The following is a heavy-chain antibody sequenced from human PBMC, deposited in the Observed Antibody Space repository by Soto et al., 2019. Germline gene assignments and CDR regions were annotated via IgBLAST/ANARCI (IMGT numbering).Heavy chain of an antibody. J-gene: IGHJ5*02. Sequence: QVQLVQSGAEVKKPGSSVKVSCKASGGTFSRSAISWVRQSPVQGLEWMGGIIPIFGTANSEQKFKGRVPITADESTSTADMELSSLRSEDTAVYYCATEGGGVAAAWGQGTLVTVSS. CDR3: ATEGGGVAAA. V-gene: IGHV1-69*12. CDR2: IIPIFGTA. D-gene: IGHD2-15*01. CDR1: GGTFSRSA.